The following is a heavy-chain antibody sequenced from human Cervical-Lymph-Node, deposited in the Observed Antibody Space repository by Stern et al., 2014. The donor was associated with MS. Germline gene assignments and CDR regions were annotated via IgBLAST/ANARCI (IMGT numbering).Heavy chain of an antibody. V-gene: IGHV1-69*01. CDR1: GGTFRSYG. CDR3: ARDFTTVTAFGMDV. J-gene: IGHJ6*02. Sequence: VQLVESGAEVKKPGSSVKVSCKASGGTFRSYGVTWVRQAPGQGLEWMGGSIPTLGTAKYAQKFQGRVTITADESTRTSYMELSSLTSEDTAVYYCARDFTTVTAFGMDVWGQGTTVTVSS. CDR2: SIPTLGTA. D-gene: IGHD4-17*01.